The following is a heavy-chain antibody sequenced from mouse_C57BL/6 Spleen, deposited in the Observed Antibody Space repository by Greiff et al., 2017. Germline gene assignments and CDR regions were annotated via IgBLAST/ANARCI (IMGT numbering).Heavy chain of an antibody. CDR3: ARGDYGSSYGRYFDG. CDR1: GFTFSDYG. D-gene: IGHD1-1*01. Sequence: EVMLLESGGGLVKPGGSLKLSCAASGFTFSDYGMHWVRQAPEKGLEWVVYISSGSSTIYYADTVKGRFTIARDNAKNTLFLQMTSLRSEDTAMYYCARGDYGSSYGRYFDGWGTGTTVTVSS. V-gene: IGHV5-17*01. J-gene: IGHJ1*03. CDR2: ISSGSSTI.